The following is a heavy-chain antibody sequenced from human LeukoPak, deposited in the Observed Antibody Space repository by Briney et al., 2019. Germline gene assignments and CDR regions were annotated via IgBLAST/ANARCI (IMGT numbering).Heavy chain of an antibody. CDR1: GFTFSSYG. Sequence: GGSLRLSCAASGFTFSSYGMHWVRQAPWKGLEYVSAISSNGGSTYYANSVKGRFTISRDNSKNTLYLQMGSLRAEDMAVYYCARGGSSGYPGYWGQGTLVTVSS. CDR3: ARGGSSGYPGY. J-gene: IGHJ4*02. V-gene: IGHV3-64*01. D-gene: IGHD3-22*01. CDR2: ISSNGGST.